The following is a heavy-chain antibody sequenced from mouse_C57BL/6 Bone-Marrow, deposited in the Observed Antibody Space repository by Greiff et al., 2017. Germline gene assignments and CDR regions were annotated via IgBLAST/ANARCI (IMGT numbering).Heavy chain of an antibody. CDR2: IDPENGDT. D-gene: IGHD1-1*01. J-gene: IGHJ4*01. CDR1: GFNITDDY. CDR3: TRDYGSLYAMDY. V-gene: IGHV14-4*01. Sequence: VQLQQSGAELVRPGASVKLSCTASGFNITDDYMHWVKQRPEQGLEWIGWIDPENGDTEYASKFQGKATITAATSSNTAYLRLSSLTSEDNAVYYCTRDYGSLYAMDYWGQGTSVTVSS.